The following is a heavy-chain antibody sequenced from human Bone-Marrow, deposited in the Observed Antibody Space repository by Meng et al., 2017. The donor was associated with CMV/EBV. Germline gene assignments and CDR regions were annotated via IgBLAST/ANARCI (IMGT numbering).Heavy chain of an antibody. D-gene: IGHD4-11*01. CDR1: EFTVSRNY. CDR3: AGESGLPNGMDV. J-gene: IGHJ6*01. CDR2: IYGGQTT. Sequence: GESLKISCAASEFTVSRNYMNWVRQAPGKGLEWVSVIYGGQTTYYADSVKGRFTISRDNSKNTVFLQMDCLRVEDTAVYYCAGESGLPNGMDVWGRETTATVSS. V-gene: IGHV3-53*01.